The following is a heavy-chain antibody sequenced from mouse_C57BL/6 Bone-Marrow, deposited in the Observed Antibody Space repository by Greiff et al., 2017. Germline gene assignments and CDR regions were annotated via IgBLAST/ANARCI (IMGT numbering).Heavy chain of an antibody. CDR3: ARGKGLLRD. J-gene: IGHJ2*01. V-gene: IGHV1-50*01. D-gene: IGHD1-1*01. CDR1: GYTFTSYW. CDR2: IDPSDSYT. Sequence: QVQLQQPGAELVKPGASVKLSCKASGYTFTSYWMQWVKQRPGQGLEWIGEIDPSDSYTNYNQKFKGKATLTVDTSSSTAYMQLSSLTSEDSAVYYCARGKGLLRDWGKGTTLTVSS.